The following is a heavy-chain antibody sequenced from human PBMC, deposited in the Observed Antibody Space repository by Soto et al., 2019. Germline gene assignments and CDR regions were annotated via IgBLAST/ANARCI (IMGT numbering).Heavy chain of an antibody. Sequence: SETLSLTCAVYGGSFSSYYWSWIRQPPGKGLEWIGEITHSGSTNYNPSLKSRVTISVDTSKNQFSLKLSSVTAADTAVYYCARVGRRPLVRRNWLDLWGQGTLVSV. V-gene: IGHV4-34*01. CDR3: ARVGRRPLVRRNWLDL. D-gene: IGHD6-13*01. J-gene: IGHJ5*02. CDR2: ITHSGST. CDR1: GGSFSSYY.